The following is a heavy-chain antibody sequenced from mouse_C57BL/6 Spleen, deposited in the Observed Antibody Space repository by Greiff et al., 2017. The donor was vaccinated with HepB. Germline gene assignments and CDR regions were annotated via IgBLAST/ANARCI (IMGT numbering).Heavy chain of an antibody. CDR3: ASPSTMVTTSDVDFDG. D-gene: IGHD2-2*01. CDR1: GYAFSSYW. V-gene: IGHV1-80*01. CDR2: IYPGDGDT. J-gene: IGHJ2*01. Sequence: QVQLQQSGAELVKPGASVKISCKASGYAFSSYWMNWVKQRPGKGLEWIGQIYPGDGDTNYNGKFKGKATLTADKTSSKAYMQLSSLTSEDSAVYFCASPSTMVTTSDVDFDGWGKGTTLTVAS.